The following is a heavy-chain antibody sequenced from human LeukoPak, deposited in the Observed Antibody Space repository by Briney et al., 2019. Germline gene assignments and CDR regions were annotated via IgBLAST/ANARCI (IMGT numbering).Heavy chain of an antibody. Sequence: RGSLRLSCAASGFTFSSYAMHWVRQAPGKGLEWVAVISYDGSNKYYADSVKGRFTISRDNSKNTLYLQMNSLRAEDTAVYYCAISGYSSGWFETNFDYWGQGTLVTVSS. CDR3: AISGYSSGWFETNFDY. CDR1: GFTFSSYA. D-gene: IGHD6-19*01. V-gene: IGHV3-30-3*01. CDR2: ISYDGSNK. J-gene: IGHJ4*02.